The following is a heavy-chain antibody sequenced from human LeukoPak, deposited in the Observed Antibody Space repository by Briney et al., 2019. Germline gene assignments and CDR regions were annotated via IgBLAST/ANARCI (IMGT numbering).Heavy chain of an antibody. CDR3: ASGYYYGHDAFDI. V-gene: IGHV4-34*01. CDR2: INHSGST. D-gene: IGHD3-22*01. J-gene: IGHJ3*02. Sequence: IPSETLSLTCAVYGGSFSGYYWSWIRQPPGKGLEWIGEINHSGSTNYNPSLKSRVTISVDTSKNQFSLKLSSVTAADTAVYYCASGYYYGHDAFDIWGQGTMVTVSS. CDR1: GGSFSGYY.